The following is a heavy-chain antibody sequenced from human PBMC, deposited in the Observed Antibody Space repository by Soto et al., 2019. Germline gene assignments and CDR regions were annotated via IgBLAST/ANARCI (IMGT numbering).Heavy chain of an antibody. CDR2: ISSSSSYI. CDR3: ARDAPYDFWSGYYYGMDV. CDR1: GFTFSSYS. D-gene: IGHD3-3*01. V-gene: IGHV3-21*01. Sequence: PGGSLRLSCAASGFTFSSYSMNWVRQAPGKGLEWVSSISSSSSYIYYADSVKGRFTISRDNAKNSLYLQMNSLRAEDTAVYYCARDAPYDFWSGYYYGMDVWGQGTTVTVSS. J-gene: IGHJ6*02.